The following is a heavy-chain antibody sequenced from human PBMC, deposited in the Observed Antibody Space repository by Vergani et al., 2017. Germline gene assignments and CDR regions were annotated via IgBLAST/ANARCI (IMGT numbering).Heavy chain of an antibody. Sequence: EVQLLESGGGLVQPGGSLRLSCAASGFTFDDYAMHWVRQAPGKGLEWVSGISWNSGSIGYADSVKGRFTISRDNAKNSLYLQMNSLRAENTALYYCAKDNSGPIDYWGQGTLVTVAS. V-gene: IGHV3-9*01. D-gene: IGHD2-15*01. CDR3: AKDNSGPIDY. CDR1: GFTFDDYA. CDR2: ISWNSGSI. J-gene: IGHJ4*02.